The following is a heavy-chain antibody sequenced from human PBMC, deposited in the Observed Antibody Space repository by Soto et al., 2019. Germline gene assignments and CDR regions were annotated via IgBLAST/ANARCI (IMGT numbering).Heavy chain of an antibody. V-gene: IGHV5-10-1*01. CDR1: GYGFAGYR. J-gene: IGHJ4*02. D-gene: IGHD3-22*01. CDR3: ARQIYDSDTGPNFQYYFDS. Sequence: GESLKISCKGSGYGFAGYRITWVRQKPGKGLEWMGRIDPSDSQTYYSPSFRGHVTISVTKSITTVFLQWSSLRASDTAMYYCARQIYDSDTGPNFQYYFDSWGQGTPVTVSS. CDR2: IDPSDSQT.